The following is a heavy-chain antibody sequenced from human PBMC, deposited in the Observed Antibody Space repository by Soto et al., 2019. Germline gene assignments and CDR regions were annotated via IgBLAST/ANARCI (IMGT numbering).Heavy chain of an antibody. V-gene: IGHV1-2*02. CDR3: AKDLTRQLAYWLDP. CDR1: GFSFTGYY. D-gene: IGHD6-6*01. CDR2: INAHSGGT. Sequence: ASVKVSCKASGFSFTGYYIHWLRQAPGQGLEGMGWINAHSGGTEYAQKFQGRVTLTRDTSIATAYLTLTSLTSDDTALYYCAKDLTRQLAYWLDPWGQGTQVTVSS. J-gene: IGHJ5*02.